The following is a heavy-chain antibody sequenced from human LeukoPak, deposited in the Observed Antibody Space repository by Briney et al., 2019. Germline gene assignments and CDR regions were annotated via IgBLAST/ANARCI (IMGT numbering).Heavy chain of an antibody. J-gene: IGHJ3*02. CDR3: ARSVTGRAFDI. D-gene: IGHD1-14*01. CDR1: GGTFSSYA. Sequence: SVKVCCKASGGTFSSYAISWVRQAPGQGLEWMGRIIPILGIANYAQKFQGRVTITADKSTSTAYMELSSLGSEDTAVYYCARSVTGRAFDIWGQGTMVTVSS. CDR2: IIPILGIA. V-gene: IGHV1-69*04.